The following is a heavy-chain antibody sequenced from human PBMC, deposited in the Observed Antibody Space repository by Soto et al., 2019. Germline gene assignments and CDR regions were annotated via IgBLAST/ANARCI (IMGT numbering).Heavy chain of an antibody. Sequence: ASVKVSCKASGYTFTSYYIHWVRQAPGQGLEWMGIINPSGGSTSYAQKFQGRVTMTRDTSTSTVYMELSSLRSEDTAVYYCARDRTYGYYDSSGYSYWGQGTLVTVSS. CDR2: INPSGGST. CDR1: GYTFTSYY. CDR3: ARDRTYGYYDSSGYSY. D-gene: IGHD3-22*01. V-gene: IGHV1-46*01. J-gene: IGHJ4*02.